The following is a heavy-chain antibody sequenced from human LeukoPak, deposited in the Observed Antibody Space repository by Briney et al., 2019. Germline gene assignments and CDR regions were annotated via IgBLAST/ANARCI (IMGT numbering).Heavy chain of an antibody. CDR2: INPNSGNT. Sequence: ASVKVSCKASGYTFTSYDINWGRQAAGQGLEGMGSINPNSGNTVYAQAFQGRVTMTRDTSITTSYMELSSLRSADTAIYYCARTGSGYYYDVSGFLGYWGQGTLVTVSS. D-gene: IGHD3-22*01. CDR1: GYTFTSYD. V-gene: IGHV1-8*01. J-gene: IGHJ4*02. CDR3: ARTGSGYYYDVSGFLGY.